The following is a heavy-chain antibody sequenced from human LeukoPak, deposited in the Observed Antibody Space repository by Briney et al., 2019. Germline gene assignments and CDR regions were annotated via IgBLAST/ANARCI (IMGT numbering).Heavy chain of an antibody. CDR3: ARENYDFWSGYYGGYYFDY. J-gene: IGHJ4*02. CDR2: IYYSGST. V-gene: IGHV4-59*05. Sequence: SETLSLTCTVSGGSISSYYWSWLRQPPGKGLEWIGSIYYSGSTYYNPSLKRRVTISVDTSKNQFSLNLSSVTAADTPVYYCARENYDFWSGYYGGYYFDYWGQGTLVTVSS. D-gene: IGHD3-3*01. CDR1: GGSISSYY.